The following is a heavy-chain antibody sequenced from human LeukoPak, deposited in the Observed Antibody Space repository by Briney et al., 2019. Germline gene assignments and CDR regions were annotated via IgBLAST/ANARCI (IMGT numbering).Heavy chain of an antibody. Sequence: ASVKVSCKASGYTFTGYYMHWVRQAPGQGLEWMGWINPNSGGTNYAQKFQGRVTMTRDTSISTAYMELSRLRSGDTAVYYCARLPVEYCSSTSCPDYWGQGTLVTVSS. J-gene: IGHJ4*02. CDR2: INPNSGGT. CDR1: GYTFTGYY. V-gene: IGHV1-2*02. D-gene: IGHD2-2*01. CDR3: ARLPVEYCSSTSCPDY.